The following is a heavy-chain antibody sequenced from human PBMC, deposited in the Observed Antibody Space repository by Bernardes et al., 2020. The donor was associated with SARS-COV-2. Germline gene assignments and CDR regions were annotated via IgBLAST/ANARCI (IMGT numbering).Heavy chain of an antibody. J-gene: IGHJ6*02. CDR3: ARDYGALEWDDYGMDV. V-gene: IGHV3-33*01. CDR2: IWYDGSNK. CDR1: GFTFSSYG. Sequence: GGSLRLSCAASGFTFSSYGMHWVRQAPGKGLEWVAVIWYDGSNKYYADSVKGRFTISRDNSKNTLYLQMNSLRAEDTAVYYCARDYGALEWDDYGMDVWGQGTTVTVSS. D-gene: IGHD3-3*01.